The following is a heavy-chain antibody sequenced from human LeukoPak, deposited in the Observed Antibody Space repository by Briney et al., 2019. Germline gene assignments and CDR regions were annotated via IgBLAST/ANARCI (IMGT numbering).Heavy chain of an antibody. CDR3: ARALEWFETTDY. D-gene: IGHD3-3*01. J-gene: IGHJ4*02. V-gene: IGHV4-30-4*08. CDR1: GGSISSGDYY. Sequence: SETLSLTCTVSGGSISSGDYYWSWIRQPPGKGLEWIWYIYYSGSTYYNPSLKSRVTISVDTSKNQFSLKLSSVTAADTAVYYCARALEWFETTDYWGQGTLVTVSS. CDR2: IYYSGST.